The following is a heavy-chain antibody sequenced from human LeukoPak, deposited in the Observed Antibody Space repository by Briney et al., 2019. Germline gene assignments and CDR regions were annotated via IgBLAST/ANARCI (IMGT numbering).Heavy chain of an antibody. Sequence: ASVKVSCKTSGYTFTGNYMHWVRQAPGQGLEWMGWINPNSGATNYAQKFQGRVTMTRDTSISTAYMELSRLRFDDTAVYYCARINSSRWYDFWGQGTLVTVSS. CDR1: GYTFTGNY. V-gene: IGHV1-2*02. J-gene: IGHJ4*02. D-gene: IGHD6-13*01. CDR3: ARINSSRWYDF. CDR2: INPNSGAT.